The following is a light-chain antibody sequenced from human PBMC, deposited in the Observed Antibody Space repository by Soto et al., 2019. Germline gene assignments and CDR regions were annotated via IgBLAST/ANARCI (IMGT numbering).Light chain of an antibody. CDR3: LQYNSFPWT. CDR1: QSISSW. CDR2: KAS. V-gene: IGKV1-5*03. J-gene: IGKJ1*01. Sequence: DIQMTQSPSTLSASVGDRVTITCRASQSISSWLAWYQQKPGRAPNLLISKASSLRSGVPSRFSGSGSGTEFTLTISSLQPDDFATYYCLQYNSFPWTFGQGTKVEIK.